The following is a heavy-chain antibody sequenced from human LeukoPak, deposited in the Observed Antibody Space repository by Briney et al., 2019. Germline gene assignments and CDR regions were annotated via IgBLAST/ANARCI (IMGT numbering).Heavy chain of an antibody. CDR1: GFTFSTNY. CDR2: IYSGGST. Sequence: PGGSLGLSCAASGFTFSTNYMSWVRQAPGKGLEWVSVIYSGGSTYYSDSVKGRFTISRDNSKNTLYLQMNSLRAEDTAVYYCARGRGSYYFDYWGQGTLVTVSS. V-gene: IGHV3-53*01. D-gene: IGHD1-26*01. J-gene: IGHJ4*02. CDR3: ARGRGSYYFDY.